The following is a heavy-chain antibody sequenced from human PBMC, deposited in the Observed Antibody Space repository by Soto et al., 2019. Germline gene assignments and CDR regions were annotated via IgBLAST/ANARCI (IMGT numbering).Heavy chain of an antibody. CDR1: GFPFSSYA. CDR2: ISGSGGST. CDR3: AKEWNFDWLTQVGPFDY. V-gene: IGHV3-23*01. D-gene: IGHD3-9*01. J-gene: IGHJ4*01. Sequence: GGSLRLSCAASGFPFSSYAMNWVRQAPGKGLEWVSAISGSGGSTYPADSVKGRFTNSRDNSKNTLYLQMKSLRTEDTAGYYHAKEWNFDWLTQVGPFDYWGQGTLVTVSS.